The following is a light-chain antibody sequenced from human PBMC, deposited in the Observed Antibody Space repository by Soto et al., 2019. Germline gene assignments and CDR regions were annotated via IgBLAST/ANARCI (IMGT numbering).Light chain of an antibody. CDR3: CSNAGNLEV. J-gene: IGLJ1*01. CDR2: DVS. CDR1: SSDVGAYNY. V-gene: IGLV2-11*01. Sequence: QSALTQPPSVSGSPGQSVTISCTGTSSDVGAYNYVSWYQQHPGKAPKVLIFDVSKRPSGVPDRFSGSKSGNTASLTISGLQAEDESDYHCCSNAGNLEVFGTGTKVTVL.